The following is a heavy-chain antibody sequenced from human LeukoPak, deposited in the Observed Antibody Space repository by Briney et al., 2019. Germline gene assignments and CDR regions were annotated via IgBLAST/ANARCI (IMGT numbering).Heavy chain of an antibody. D-gene: IGHD3-10*01. CDR3: ARDSVGFDY. Sequence: PGGSLRPSCAASGFTFSSYAMHWVRQAPGKGLEWVAVISYDGSNKYYADSVKGRFTISRDNSKNTLYLQMNSLRAEDTAVYYCARDSVGFDYWGQGTLVTVSS. J-gene: IGHJ4*02. V-gene: IGHV3-30-3*01. CDR1: GFTFSSYA. CDR2: ISYDGSNK.